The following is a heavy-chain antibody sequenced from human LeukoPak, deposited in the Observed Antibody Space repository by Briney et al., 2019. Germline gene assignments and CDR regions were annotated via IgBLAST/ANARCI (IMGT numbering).Heavy chain of an antibody. Sequence: KSSETLSLTCTVSGGSISSGSYYWSWIRQPAGKGLEWIGRIYTSGSTNYNPSLKSRVTISVDTSRNQFSLKLSSVTAADTAVYYCARVATWVSWFDPWGQGTLVTVSS. V-gene: IGHV4-61*02. CDR3: ARVATWVSWFDP. CDR2: IYTSGST. CDR1: GGSISSGSYY. D-gene: IGHD5-12*01. J-gene: IGHJ5*02.